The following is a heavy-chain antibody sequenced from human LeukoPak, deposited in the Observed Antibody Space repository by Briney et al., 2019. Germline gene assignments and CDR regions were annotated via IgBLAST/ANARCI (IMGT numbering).Heavy chain of an antibody. J-gene: IGHJ3*02. CDR1: GGSISSYY. CDR3: AREGTAGTAFDI. V-gene: IGHV4-59*01. D-gene: IGHD6-13*01. Sequence: KPSETLSLTCTVSGGSISSYYWSWVRQPPGKGLEWVGYIYYSGSTNYNPSLKSRVTISVDTSKNQFSLKLSSVTAADTAVYYCAREGTAGTAFDIWGQGTMVTVSS. CDR2: IYYSGST.